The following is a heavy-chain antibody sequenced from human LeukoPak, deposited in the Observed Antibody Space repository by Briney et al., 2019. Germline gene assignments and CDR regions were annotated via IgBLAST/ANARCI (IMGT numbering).Heavy chain of an antibody. V-gene: IGHV4-31*03. CDR1: GGSISSGGYY. CDR2: IYYSGST. CDR3: ARHRSPWDGYEYYFDY. Sequence: SETLSLTCTVSGGSISSGGYYWSWIRQHPGKGLEWIGYIYYSGSTYYNPSLKSRVTISVDTSKNQFSLKLSSVTAADTAVYYCARHRSPWDGYEYYFDYWGQGTLVTVSS. J-gene: IGHJ4*02. D-gene: IGHD5-12*01.